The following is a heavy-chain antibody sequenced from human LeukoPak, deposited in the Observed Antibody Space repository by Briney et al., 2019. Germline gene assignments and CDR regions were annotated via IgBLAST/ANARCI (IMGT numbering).Heavy chain of an antibody. V-gene: IGHV5-51*01. CDR1: GYSFTSYW. Sequence: GESLKISCKGSGYSFTSYWIGWVRQMPGKGLAWMGIIYPGDSDTRYSPSFQGQVTISADKPISTAYLHGSSLKASDTAMYYCARLGNSDSSGYYYYWGQGTLVTVSS. J-gene: IGHJ4*02. CDR3: ARLGNSDSSGYYYY. CDR2: IYPGDSDT. D-gene: IGHD3-22*01.